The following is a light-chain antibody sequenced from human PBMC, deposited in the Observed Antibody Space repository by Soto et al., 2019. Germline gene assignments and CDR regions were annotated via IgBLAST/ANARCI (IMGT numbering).Light chain of an antibody. CDR2: DAS. CDR3: QQYNSYSRA. J-gene: IGKJ1*01. CDR1: QSIGTW. V-gene: IGKV1-5*01. Sequence: DIQMTQSPSTLSASVGDRVTITCRASQSIGTWLAWDQHKPGRAPKLLIYDASTLEGGVPSRFSGSRSGTECTFTISSLQPDDFATYYGQQYNSYSRAFGQGTKVEIK.